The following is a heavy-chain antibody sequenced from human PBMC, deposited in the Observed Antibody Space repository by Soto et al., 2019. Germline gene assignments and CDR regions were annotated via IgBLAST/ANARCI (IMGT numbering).Heavy chain of an antibody. V-gene: IGHV3-15*01. Sequence: EVQLVESGGGLVKPGGSLRLSCAASGFTFSNAWMSWVRQAPGKGLEWVGRIKSKTDGGTTDYATPVKGRFTISRDDSKNTLYLQMNSLKTEDTAVYYCTTDPSADGWSPFDYWGEGTLVTVSS. CDR2: IKSKTDGGTT. CDR3: TTDPSADGWSPFDY. CDR1: GFTFSNAW. J-gene: IGHJ4*02. D-gene: IGHD2-15*01.